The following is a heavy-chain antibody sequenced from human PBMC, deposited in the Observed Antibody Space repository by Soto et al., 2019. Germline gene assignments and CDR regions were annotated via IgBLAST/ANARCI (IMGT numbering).Heavy chain of an antibody. V-gene: IGHV1-46*01. D-gene: IGHD3-22*01. J-gene: IGHJ4*02. Sequence: GSVKVSCKASGYTFTSYNIHWVRQAPGQGLEWLGIINPSSGGTSYAKKFQNRVTMTRDTSTSTVYMELSSLRSEDTAVYYCARVHESNNYYYWPLAYWGQG. CDR1: GYTFTSYN. CDR3: ARVHESNNYYYWPLAY. CDR2: INPSSGGT.